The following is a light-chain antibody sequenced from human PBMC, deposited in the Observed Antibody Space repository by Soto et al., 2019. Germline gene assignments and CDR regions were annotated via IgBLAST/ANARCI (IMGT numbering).Light chain of an antibody. J-gene: IGKJ1*01. CDR3: QQSYSTPRT. V-gene: IGKV1-39*01. CDR2: AAS. Sequence: DIQMTQSPSSLSASVGDRVTITCRASQSISSYLNWYQQKPGKAPKLLIYAASSLQSGVPSRFSGSGSGTDFTLTICSLQPEDLATYYCQQSYSTPRTVGQGTKVEIK. CDR1: QSISSY.